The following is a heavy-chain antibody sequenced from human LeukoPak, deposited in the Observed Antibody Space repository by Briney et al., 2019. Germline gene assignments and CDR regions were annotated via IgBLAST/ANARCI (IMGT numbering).Heavy chain of an antibody. D-gene: IGHD6-6*01. Sequence: GASVKVSCKVSGYTLTELSMHWVRQAPGKGLEWMGGFDPEDGETIYAQKFQGRVTMTEDTSTDTAYMELSSLRSKDTAVYYCATAPIIEARPLDYWGQGTLVTVSS. CDR3: ATAPIIEARPLDY. V-gene: IGHV1-24*01. CDR2: FDPEDGET. J-gene: IGHJ4*02. CDR1: GYTLTELS.